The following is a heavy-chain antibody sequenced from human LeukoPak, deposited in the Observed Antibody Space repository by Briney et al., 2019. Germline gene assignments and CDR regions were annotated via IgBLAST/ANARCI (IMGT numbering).Heavy chain of an antibody. D-gene: IGHD3-10*01. J-gene: IGHJ6*03. Sequence: GESLKISCKGSGYSFTSYWIGWVRQMPGKGLEWMGIIYPGDSDTRYSPSFQGQVTISADKSISTAYLQWSSLKASDTAMYYCARRGGSGSYIYYMDVWGKGTTVTVSS. V-gene: IGHV5-51*01. CDR1: GYSFTSYW. CDR3: ARRGGSGSYIYYMDV. CDR2: IYPGDSDT.